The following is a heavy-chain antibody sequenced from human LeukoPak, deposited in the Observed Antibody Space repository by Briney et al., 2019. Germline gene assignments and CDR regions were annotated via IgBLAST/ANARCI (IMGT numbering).Heavy chain of an antibody. J-gene: IGHJ4*02. D-gene: IGHD2-2*01. V-gene: IGHV4-30-2*01. CDR3: ARSFFYCTTPSCYGAFDY. CDR2: IYHSGST. Sequence: PSETLSLTCTVSGGSISSGGYYWSWIRQPPGKGLEWIGYIYHSGSTYYNPSLKSRATMSVDTPKNQFSLKLSSVTAADTAVYYCARSFFYCTTPSCYGAFDYWGQGTLVTVSS. CDR1: GGSISSGGYY.